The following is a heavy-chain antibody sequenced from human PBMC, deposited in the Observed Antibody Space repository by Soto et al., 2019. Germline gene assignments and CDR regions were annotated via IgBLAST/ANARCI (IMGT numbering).Heavy chain of an antibody. D-gene: IGHD5-18*01. Sequence: SETLSLTCTFSGGSISSGGYCWSWIRQHPGKGLEWIGYIYYSGSTYYNPSLKSRVTISVDTSKNQFSLKLSSVTAADTAVYYCASRGYSYGFSLGMDVWGQGTTVTVSS. CDR2: IYYSGST. CDR3: ASRGYSYGFSLGMDV. J-gene: IGHJ6*02. V-gene: IGHV4-31*03. CDR1: GGSISSGGYC.